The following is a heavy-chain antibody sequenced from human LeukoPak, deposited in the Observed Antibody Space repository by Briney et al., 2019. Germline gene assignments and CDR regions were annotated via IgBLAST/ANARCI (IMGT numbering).Heavy chain of an antibody. J-gene: IGHJ5*02. D-gene: IGHD3-10*01. V-gene: IGHV4-34*01. CDR1: GGSFSGYY. CDR3: ARGPITMVRVRYNWFDP. Sequence: SETLSLTCAVYGGSFSGYYWSWIRQPPGEGLEWIGEINHSGSTNYNPSLKSRVTISVDTSKNQFSLKLSSVTAADTAVYYCARGPITMVRVRYNWFDPWGQGTLVTVSS. CDR2: INHSGST.